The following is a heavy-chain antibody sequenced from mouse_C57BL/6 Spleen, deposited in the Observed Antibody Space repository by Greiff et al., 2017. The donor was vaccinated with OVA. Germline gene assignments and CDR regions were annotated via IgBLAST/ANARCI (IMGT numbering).Heavy chain of an antibody. V-gene: IGHV1-52*01. D-gene: IGHD2-13*01. CDR2: IDPSDSET. J-gene: IGHJ2*01. Sequence: VQLQQPGAELVRPGSSVKLSCKASGYTFTSYWMHWVKQRPIQGLEWIGNIDPSDSETHYNQKFKDKATLTVDKSSSTAYMQLSSLTSEDSAVYYCARVGVRDYYFDYWGQGTTLTVSS. CDR3: ARVGVRDYYFDY. CDR1: GYTFTSYW.